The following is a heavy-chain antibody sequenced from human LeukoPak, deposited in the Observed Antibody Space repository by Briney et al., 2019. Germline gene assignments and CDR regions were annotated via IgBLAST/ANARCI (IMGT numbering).Heavy chain of an antibody. CDR1: GSTFSSYW. D-gene: IGHD2-2*01. CDR3: ARDHLVVVPTATGDYYYYYMDV. CDR2: INSDGSST. J-gene: IGHJ6*03. V-gene: IGHV3-74*01. Sequence: GGSLRLSCAASGSTFSSYWMHWVRQAPGKGLVWVSRINSDGSSTSYADSVKGRFTISRDNAKNTLYLQMNSLRAEDTAVYYCARDHLVVVPTATGDYYYYYMDVWGKGTTVTVSS.